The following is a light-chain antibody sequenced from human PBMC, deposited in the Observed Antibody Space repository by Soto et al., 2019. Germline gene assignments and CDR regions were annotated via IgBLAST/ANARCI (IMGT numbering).Light chain of an antibody. Sequence: QSALTQPASVSGSPGQSITISCTGTSSAAGSYNLVSWYQQHPGKAPILMIYEGSKRPSGVSNRFSGSKSGNTASPKISGLQDEDEADYYCCSYAGSSTFPYVFGTGTKVTVL. V-gene: IGLV2-23*01. CDR1: SSAAGSYNL. CDR2: EGS. CDR3: CSYAGSSTFPYV. J-gene: IGLJ1*01.